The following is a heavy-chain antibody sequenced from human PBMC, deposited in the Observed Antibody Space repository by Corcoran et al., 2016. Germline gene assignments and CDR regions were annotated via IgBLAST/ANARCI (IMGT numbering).Heavy chain of an antibody. CDR2: ISYDGSNK. J-gene: IGHJ4*02. D-gene: IGHD6-6*01. CDR3: AKDAARPRNPRPGWGFDY. V-gene: IGHV3-30*18. Sequence: QVQLVESGGGVVQPGRSLRLSCAASGFTFSSYGMHWVRQAPGKGLEWVAVISYDGSNKYYADSVKGRFTISRDNSKNTLYLQMNSLRAEDTAVYYCAKDAARPRNPRPGWGFDYWGQGTLVTVSS. CDR1: GFTFSSYG.